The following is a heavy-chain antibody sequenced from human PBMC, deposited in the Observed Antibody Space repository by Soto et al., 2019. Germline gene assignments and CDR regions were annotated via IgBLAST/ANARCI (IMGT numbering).Heavy chain of an antibody. D-gene: IGHD6-13*01. Sequence: SETLSLTCTVSAGSISSSSYYWGWIRQPPGKGLEWIGSIYYSGSTYYNPSLKSRVTISVDTSKNQFSLKLSSVTAADTAVYYCARRHSSSYYYYGMDVWGQGTTVTVSS. CDR3: ARRHSSSYYYYGMDV. CDR2: IYYSGST. J-gene: IGHJ6*02. CDR1: AGSISSSSYY. V-gene: IGHV4-39*01.